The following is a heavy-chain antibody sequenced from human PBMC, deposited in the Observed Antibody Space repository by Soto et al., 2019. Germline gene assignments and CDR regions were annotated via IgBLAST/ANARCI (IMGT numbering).Heavy chain of an antibody. CDR1: GGSFSGYY. Sequence: SETLSLTCAVYGGSFSGYYWSWIRQPPGKGLEWIGEINHSGSTNYNPSLKSRVTISVDTSKNQFSLKLSSVTAADTAVYYCARGTMVRGVIGRSQLVPLLAYWGQGTLVTVSS. D-gene: IGHD3-10*01. J-gene: IGHJ4*02. V-gene: IGHV4-34*01. CDR2: INHSGST. CDR3: ARGTMVRGVIGRSQLVPLLAY.